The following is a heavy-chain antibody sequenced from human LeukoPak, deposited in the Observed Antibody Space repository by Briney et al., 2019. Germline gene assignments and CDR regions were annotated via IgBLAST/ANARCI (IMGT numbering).Heavy chain of an antibody. J-gene: IGHJ4*02. Sequence: GASVKVSFKASGYTFTIYGISWVRQAPGQGLEWMGWISAYNGNTNYAQKLQGRVTITTDTSTSTAYMELRSLRSDDTAVYYCAREDCSGGSCYSVADYWGQGTLVTVSS. CDR2: ISAYNGNT. CDR1: GYTFTIYG. V-gene: IGHV1-18*01. CDR3: AREDCSGGSCYSVADY. D-gene: IGHD2-15*01.